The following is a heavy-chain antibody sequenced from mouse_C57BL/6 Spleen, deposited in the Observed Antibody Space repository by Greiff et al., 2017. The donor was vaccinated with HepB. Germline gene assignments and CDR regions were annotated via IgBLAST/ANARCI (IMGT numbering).Heavy chain of an antibody. V-gene: IGHV2-2*01. D-gene: IGHD1-1*01. Sequence: QVQLKQSGPGLVQPSQSLSITCTVSGFSLTSYGVHWVRQSPGKGLEWLGVIWSGGSTDYNAAFISRLSISKDNSKSQVFFKMNSLQADDTAIYYCARDATVVATWYFDVWGTGTTVTVSS. CDR1: GFSLTSYG. J-gene: IGHJ1*03. CDR3: ARDATVVATWYFDV. CDR2: IWSGGST.